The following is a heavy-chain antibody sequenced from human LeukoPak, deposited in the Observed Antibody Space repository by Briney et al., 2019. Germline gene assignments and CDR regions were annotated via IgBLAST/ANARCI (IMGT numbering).Heavy chain of an antibody. CDR2: ISGSGGST. CDR1: GFTFSSYA. D-gene: IGHD6-6*01. J-gene: IGHJ6*02. Sequence: GGSLRLSCAASGFTFSSYAMSWVRQAPGKGLEWVSAISGSGGSTYYADSVKGRFTISRDNSKNTLYLQMNSLRAEDTAVYYCAKTLTSSSYYYYYGMDVWGQGTTVTVSS. V-gene: IGHV3-23*01. CDR3: AKTLTSSSYYYYYGMDV.